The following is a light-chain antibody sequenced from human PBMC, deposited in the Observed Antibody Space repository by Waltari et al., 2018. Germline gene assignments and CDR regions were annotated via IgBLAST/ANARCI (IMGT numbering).Light chain of an antibody. CDR2: GAS. CDR1: QDVNTW. V-gene: IGKV1-12*01. J-gene: IGKJ4*01. CDR3: QQTDSFPLT. Sequence: IQMTQSPSSVSASVGDRVTISCRASQDVNTWVAWYQQKPGKAPNLLIHGASTLQSGVPPRFSGSGSGTEFTLTISGLQPEDFTLYFCQQTDSFPLTFGGGTKVEIK.